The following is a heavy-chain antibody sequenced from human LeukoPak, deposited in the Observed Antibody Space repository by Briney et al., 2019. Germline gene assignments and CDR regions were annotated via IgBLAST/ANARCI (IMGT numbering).Heavy chain of an antibody. V-gene: IGHV4-59*01. CDR1: GGSISSYY. CDR3: ARGGWYPESFQH. J-gene: IGHJ1*01. D-gene: IGHD6-19*01. Sequence: SETLSLTCTVSGGSISSYYWNWIRQPPGKGLEWIGYIYYSGSTNYNPSPKSRVTISVDTSKNQFSLKLSSVTAADTAVYYCARGGWYPESFQHWGQGALVTVSS. CDR2: IYYSGST.